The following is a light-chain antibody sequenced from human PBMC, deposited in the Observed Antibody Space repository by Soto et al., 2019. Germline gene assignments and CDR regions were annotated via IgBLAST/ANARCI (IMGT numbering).Light chain of an antibody. J-gene: IGLJ2*01. CDR3: SSYGGSNNFVV. V-gene: IGLV2-8*01. Sequence: QSVLTQPPSASGSPGQSVTISCTGTSSDIGGNNFVSWYQHHPGKAPKLMLYDVIKRPSGVPARFSGSKSGNTASLTVSGLQAEDEADYYCSSYGGSNNFVVFGGGTQLTVL. CDR2: DVI. CDR1: SSDIGGNNF.